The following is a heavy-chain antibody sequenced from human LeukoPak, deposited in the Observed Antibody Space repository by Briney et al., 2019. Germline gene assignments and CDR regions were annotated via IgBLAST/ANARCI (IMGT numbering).Heavy chain of an antibody. CDR3: ARVPIAAVGMQS. J-gene: IGHJ4*02. D-gene: IGHD6-13*01. Sequence: SETLSLTCTVSGGSISTYYWSWIRQPPGKGLEWIGSIYHSGSTYYNPSLKSRVTISVDTSKNQFSLKLSSVTAADTAVYYCARVPIAAVGMQSWGQGTLVTVSS. CDR2: IYHSGST. CDR1: GGSISTYY. V-gene: IGHV4-38-2*02.